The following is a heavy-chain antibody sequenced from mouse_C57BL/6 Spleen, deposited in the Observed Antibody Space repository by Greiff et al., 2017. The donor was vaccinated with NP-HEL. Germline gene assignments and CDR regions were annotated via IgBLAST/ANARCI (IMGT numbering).Heavy chain of an antibody. CDR2: IDPETGGT. D-gene: IGHD2-4*01. Sequence: QVHVKQSGAELVRPGASVTLSCKASGYTFTDYEMHWVKQTPVHGLEWIGAIDPETGGTAYNQKFKGKAILTADKSSSTAYMELRSLTSEDSAVYYCTDYDAEFAYWGQGTLVTVSA. CDR3: TDYDAEFAY. J-gene: IGHJ3*01. V-gene: IGHV1-15*01. CDR1: GYTFTDYE.